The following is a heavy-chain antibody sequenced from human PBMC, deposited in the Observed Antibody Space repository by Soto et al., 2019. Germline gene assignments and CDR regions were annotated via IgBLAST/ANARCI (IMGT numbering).Heavy chain of an antibody. CDR1: GFTFSSYA. Sequence: PGGSLRLSCAASGFTFSSYAMSWVRQAPGKGLEWVSAISGSGGSTYYADSVKGRFTISRDNSKNTLYLQMNSLRAEDTAVYYCARGMSRFMTTPDYWGQGTLVTVSS. D-gene: IGHD4-4*01. CDR2: ISGSGGST. CDR3: ARGMSRFMTTPDY. J-gene: IGHJ4*02. V-gene: IGHV3-23*01.